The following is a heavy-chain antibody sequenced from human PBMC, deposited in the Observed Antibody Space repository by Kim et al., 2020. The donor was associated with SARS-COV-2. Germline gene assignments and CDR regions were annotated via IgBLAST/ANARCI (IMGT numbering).Heavy chain of an antibody. CDR2: ITKSSTTI. V-gene: IGHV3-48*02. Sequence: SLRLSCATSGFTFSAYDMNWVRRAPGKGLEWLSFITKSSTTIYYANSVKGRFTISRDNAKNSLYLQMNSLRDEDTALYYCVRDRMGGAFDIWGQGTMVTVSS. D-gene: IGHD3-16*01. CDR1: GFTFSAYD. CDR3: VRDRMGGAFDI. J-gene: IGHJ3*02.